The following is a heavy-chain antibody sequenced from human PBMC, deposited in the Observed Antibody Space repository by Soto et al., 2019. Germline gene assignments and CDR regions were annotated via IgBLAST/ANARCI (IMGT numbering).Heavy chain of an antibody. CDR3: AKDRIQLWFNWFDP. D-gene: IGHD5-18*01. V-gene: IGHV3-30*18. CDR2: ISYDGSNK. J-gene: IGHJ5*02. CDR1: GFTFSSYG. Sequence: GGSLLLSCAASGFTFSSYGMHWVRQAPGKGLEWVAVISYDGSNKYYADSVKGRFTISRDNSKNTLYLQMNSLRAEDTAVYYCAKDRIQLWFNWFDPWGQGTLVTVSS.